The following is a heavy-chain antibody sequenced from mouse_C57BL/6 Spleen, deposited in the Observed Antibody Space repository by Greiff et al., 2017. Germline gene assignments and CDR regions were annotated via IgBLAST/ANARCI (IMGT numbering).Heavy chain of an antibody. CDR2: IYPGDGDT. Sequence: QVQLQQSGPELVKPGASVKISCKASGYAFSSSWMNWVKQRPGKGLEWIGRIYPGDGDTNYNGKFKGKATLTADKSSSTAYMQLSSLTSEDSAVYFCANYDYRSFAYWGQGTLVTVSA. V-gene: IGHV1-82*01. CDR1: GYAFSSSW. D-gene: IGHD2-4*01. CDR3: ANYDYRSFAY. J-gene: IGHJ3*01.